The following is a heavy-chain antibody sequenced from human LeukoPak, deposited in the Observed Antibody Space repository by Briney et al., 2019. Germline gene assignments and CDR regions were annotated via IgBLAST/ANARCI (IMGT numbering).Heavy chain of an antibody. D-gene: IGHD5-18*01. J-gene: IGHJ4*02. Sequence: SETLSLTCTVSGGSISSYYWGWIRQPPGKGLEWIGSIYYSGSTYYNPSLKSRVTISVDTSKNQFSLKLSSVTAADTAVYYCAIGYSYGFDYWGQGTLVTVSS. CDR1: GGSISSYY. V-gene: IGHV4-39*07. CDR2: IYYSGST. CDR3: AIGYSYGFDY.